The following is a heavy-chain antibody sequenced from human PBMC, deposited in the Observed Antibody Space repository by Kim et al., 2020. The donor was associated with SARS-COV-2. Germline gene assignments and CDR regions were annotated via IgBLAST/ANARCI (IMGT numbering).Heavy chain of an antibody. CDR3: TRELYYFGSSD. Sequence: GGSLRLSCAASGFTFSYPYMSWVRQAPGKGLEWVSYISASGDAKYYAESVKGRFTVSRDNAKNSLYLQMSSLRAEDTAVYYRTRELYYFGSSDWGQGTLV. V-gene: IGHV3-11*04. D-gene: IGHD3-10*01. J-gene: IGHJ4*02. CDR1: GFTFSYPY. CDR2: ISASGDAK.